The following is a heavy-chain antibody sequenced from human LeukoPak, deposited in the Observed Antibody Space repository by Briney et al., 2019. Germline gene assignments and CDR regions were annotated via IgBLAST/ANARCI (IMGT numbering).Heavy chain of an antibody. CDR3: ASLPDLLWYFDY. V-gene: IGHV4-4*09. Sequence: SETLSLTCTVSGGSISSYYWSWIRQPPGKGLEWIGYISTSGSTNYNPSLKSRVTISVDTSKNEFSLKLRSVTAADTAVYYCASLPDLLWYFDYWGQGTLVTVSS. CDR2: ISTSGST. CDR1: GGSISSYY. J-gene: IGHJ4*02. D-gene: IGHD2/OR15-2a*01.